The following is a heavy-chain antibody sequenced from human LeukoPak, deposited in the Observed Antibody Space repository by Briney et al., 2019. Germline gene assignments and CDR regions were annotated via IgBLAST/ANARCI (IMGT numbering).Heavy chain of an antibody. J-gene: IGHJ3*01. V-gene: IGHV3-23*01. Sequence: GGSLRLSCAASGFTFSSYAMSWVRQAPGKGLEWVSAISGSGGSTYYADSVKGRFTISRDNSKNTLYLQMNSLRAEDTAVYYCASRITIFGVVKVWGQGTMVTVSS. CDR3: ASRITIFGVVKV. D-gene: IGHD3-3*01. CDR2: ISGSGGST. CDR1: GFTFSSYA.